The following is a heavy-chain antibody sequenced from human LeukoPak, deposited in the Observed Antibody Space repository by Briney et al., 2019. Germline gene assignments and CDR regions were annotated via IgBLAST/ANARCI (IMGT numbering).Heavy chain of an antibody. D-gene: IGHD3-10*01. CDR1: GSTFSSYW. CDR3: ARETHGDYMDV. Sequence: PGGPLRLSCAASGSTFSSYWMSWVRQAPGKGLEWVANIKQDGSEKYYVDSVKGRFTISRDNAKNSLYLQMNSLRAEDTAVYYCARETHGDYMDVWGKGTTVTVSS. J-gene: IGHJ6*03. V-gene: IGHV3-7*01. CDR2: IKQDGSEK.